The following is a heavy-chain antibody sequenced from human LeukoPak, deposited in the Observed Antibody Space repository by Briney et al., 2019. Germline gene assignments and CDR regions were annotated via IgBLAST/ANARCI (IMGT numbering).Heavy chain of an antibody. V-gene: IGHV1-69*13. Sequence: ASVTVSCKASGDTFSSYAISWVRQAPGQGLEWMGGIIPIFDTANYAQKFEGRDTIKGDESTNTAYMEESSLRSEDTAVYYCARAAVGGSGLYYHWFDPWGQGTLVTVSS. CDR1: GDTFSSYA. CDR3: ARAAVGGSGLYYHWFDP. CDR2: IIPIFDTA. D-gene: IGHD3-10*01. J-gene: IGHJ5*02.